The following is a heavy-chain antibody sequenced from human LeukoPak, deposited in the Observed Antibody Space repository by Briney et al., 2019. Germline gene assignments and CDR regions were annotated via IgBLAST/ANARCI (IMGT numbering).Heavy chain of an antibody. V-gene: IGHV1-69*05. J-gene: IGHJ6*02. Sequence: SVKVSCKASGGTFSSYAISWVRQAPGQGLEWMGGIIPIFGTANYAQKFQGRVTITTDKSTSTAYMELSSLRSEDTAVYYCARGFDYYDSSGYHPPDVWGQGTTVTVSS. CDR2: IIPIFGTA. CDR1: GGTFSSYA. CDR3: ARGFDYYDSSGYHPPDV. D-gene: IGHD3-22*01.